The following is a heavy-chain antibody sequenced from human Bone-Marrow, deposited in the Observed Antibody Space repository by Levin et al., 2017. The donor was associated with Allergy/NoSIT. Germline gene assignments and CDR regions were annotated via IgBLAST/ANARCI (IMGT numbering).Heavy chain of an antibody. Sequence: GESLKISCAASGFTFSSDVMSWVRQAPGKGLEWVSGISGSGGSTYYADSVKGRFTISRDNSKNTLYLQMNSLRAEDTAVYYCAKGSYCSAGTCYSRLGYWGQGTLVTVSS. CDR2: ISGSGGST. V-gene: IGHV3-23*01. D-gene: IGHD2-15*01. CDR1: GFTFSSDV. J-gene: IGHJ4*02. CDR3: AKGSYCSAGTCYSRLGY.